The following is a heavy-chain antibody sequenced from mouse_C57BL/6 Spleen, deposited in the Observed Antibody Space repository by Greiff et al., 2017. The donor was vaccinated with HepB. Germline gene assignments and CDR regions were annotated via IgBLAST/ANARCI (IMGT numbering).Heavy chain of an antibody. Sequence: EVQLQQSGPELVKPGASVKISCKASGYTFTDYYMNWVKQSHGKSLEWIGDINPNNGGTSYNQKFKGKATLTVDKSSSTAYMELRSLTSEDSAVYYCASHGTYDYDWAMDYWGQGTSVTVSS. J-gene: IGHJ4*01. CDR1: GYTFTDYY. D-gene: IGHD2-4*01. CDR3: ASHGTYDYDWAMDY. V-gene: IGHV1-26*01. CDR2: INPNNGGT.